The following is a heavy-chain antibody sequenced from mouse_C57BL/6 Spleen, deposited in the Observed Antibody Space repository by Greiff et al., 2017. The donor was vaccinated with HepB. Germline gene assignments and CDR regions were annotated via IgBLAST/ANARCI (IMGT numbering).Heavy chain of an antibody. CDR1: GISITTGNYR. V-gene: IGHV3-5*01. D-gene: IGHD1-1*01. CDR3: AREGYYYGSIHWYFDV. CDR2: IYYSGTI. Sequence: EVQGVESGPGLVKPSQTVFLTCTVTGISITTGNYRWSWIRQFPGNKLEWIGYIYYSGTITYNPSLTSRTTITRDTPKNQFFLEMNSLTAEDTATYYCAREGYYYGSIHWYFDVWGTGTTVTVSS. J-gene: IGHJ1*03.